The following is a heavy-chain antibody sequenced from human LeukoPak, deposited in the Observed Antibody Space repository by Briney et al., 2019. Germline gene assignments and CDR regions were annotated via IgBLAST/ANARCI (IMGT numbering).Heavy chain of an antibody. CDR3: AKPTNMGDYPGAFDI. Sequence: GGSLRLSCAASGFTFSIYGMSWVRQAPGKGPEWVSTISDSGGSTYYADSVKGRFTISRDNSKNTLYLQMNSLRAEDTAVYYCAKPTNMGDYPGAFDIWGQGTMVTVSS. D-gene: IGHD4-17*01. CDR2: ISDSGGST. J-gene: IGHJ3*02. V-gene: IGHV3-23*01. CDR1: GFTFSIYG.